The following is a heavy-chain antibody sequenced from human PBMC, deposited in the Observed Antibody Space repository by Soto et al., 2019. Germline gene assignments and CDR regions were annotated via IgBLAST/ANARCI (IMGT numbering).Heavy chain of an antibody. CDR1: GFTFSSYA. CDR2: ISGSGGST. D-gene: IGHD2-21*02. Sequence: GGSLRLSCAASGFTFSSYAMSWVRQAPGKGLEWVSAISGSGGSTYYADSVKGRFTISRDNSKNTLYLHMNSLRAEDTAVYYCAKDKMCGGDCYPYYYGMDVWGQGTTVTVSS. CDR3: AKDKMCGGDCYPYYYGMDV. J-gene: IGHJ6*02. V-gene: IGHV3-23*01.